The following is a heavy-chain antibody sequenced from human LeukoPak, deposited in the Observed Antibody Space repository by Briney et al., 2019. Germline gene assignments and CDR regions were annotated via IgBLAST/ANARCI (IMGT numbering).Heavy chain of an antibody. CDR3: ARGILAAAGTSVTYYFDY. D-gene: IGHD6-13*01. CDR1: GGTFSSYA. CDR2: IIPIFGTA. J-gene: IGHJ4*02. Sequence: SVKVSCKASGGTFSSYAISWVRQAPGQGLEWMGGIIPIFGTANYAQKFQGRVTITADESTSTAYMELSSLRSEDTAVYYCARGILAAAGTSVTYYFDYWGQGTLVTVSS. V-gene: IGHV1-69*13.